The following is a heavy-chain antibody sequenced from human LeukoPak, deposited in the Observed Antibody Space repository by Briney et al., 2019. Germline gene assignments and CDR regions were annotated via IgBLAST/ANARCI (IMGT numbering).Heavy chain of an antibody. CDR3: AKLPLSTAYRGWFDP. J-gene: IGHJ5*02. CDR1: GFTFSNCA. D-gene: IGHD5/OR15-5a*01. Sequence: AGESLRLSCGASGFTFSNCAMTWVRQAPGKRLEWVSTISGSGGSTTYADSVKGRFTVSRDNSKSTMFLQMNSLRAEDTALYYCAKLPLSTAYRGWFDPWGQGTLVTVSS. V-gene: IGHV3-23*01. CDR2: ISGSGGST.